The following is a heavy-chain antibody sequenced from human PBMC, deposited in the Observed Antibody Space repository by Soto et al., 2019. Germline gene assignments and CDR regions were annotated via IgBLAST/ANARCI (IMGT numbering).Heavy chain of an antibody. CDR2: IYYSGST. CDR1: GCSISSGGYY. J-gene: IGHJ4*02. CDR3: ARGGIAAAAPPDY. Sequence: SETLSLTCTFSGCSISSGGYYWSWIRQYPGKGLEWIGYIYYSGSTYYNPSLKSRVTISVDTSKNQFSLKLSSVTAADTAVYYCARGGIAAAAPPDYWGQGTLVTVSS. V-gene: IGHV4-31*03. D-gene: IGHD6-13*01.